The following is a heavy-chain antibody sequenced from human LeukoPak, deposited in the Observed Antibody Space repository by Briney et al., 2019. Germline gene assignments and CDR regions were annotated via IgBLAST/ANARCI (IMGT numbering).Heavy chain of an antibody. D-gene: IGHD2-2*01. CDR2: IRSKAYGRTT. CDR1: GFTFGDYA. CDR3: TRKADYRSSTSCYLDPYYYYGMDV. V-gene: IGHV3-49*04. J-gene: IGHJ6*02. Sequence: GGSLRPSCTASGFTFGDYAMSWVRQAPGKGLEWVGFIRSKAYGRTTEYAASVKGRFTISRDDSKSIAYLQMNSLKTEDTAVYYCTRKADYRSSTSCYLDPYYYYGMDVWGQGTTVTVSS.